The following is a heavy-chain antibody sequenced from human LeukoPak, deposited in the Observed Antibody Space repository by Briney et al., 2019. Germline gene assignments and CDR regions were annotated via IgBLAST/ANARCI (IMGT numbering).Heavy chain of an antibody. Sequence: SETLSLTCTVAGGSISSSSYYWGWIRQPPGKGLEWIGSIYYSGSTYYNPSLKSRVTISVDTSKNQFSLKLSSVTAADTAVYYCARAGTTGTRWFDPWGQGTLATVSS. V-gene: IGHV4-39*07. D-gene: IGHD1-1*01. CDR2: IYYSGST. J-gene: IGHJ5*02. CDR1: GGSISSSSYY. CDR3: ARAGTTGTRWFDP.